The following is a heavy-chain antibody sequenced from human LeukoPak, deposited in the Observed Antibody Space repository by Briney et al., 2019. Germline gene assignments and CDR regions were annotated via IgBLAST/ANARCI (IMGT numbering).Heavy chain of an antibody. CDR3: ARGGRTYFSDNSGYYDAFDI. CDR1: GYTLSDYF. V-gene: IGHV1-2*02. D-gene: IGHD3-22*01. J-gene: IGHJ3*02. Sequence: ASVKVSCKASGYTLSDYFVHWVRQAPGQGLEWMGWINPNSDGTNYVQKFQGRVTMTTDTSISTAYMELSRLRSDETAVYHCARGGRTYFSDNSGYYDAFDIWGQGTMVTVSS. CDR2: INPNSDGT.